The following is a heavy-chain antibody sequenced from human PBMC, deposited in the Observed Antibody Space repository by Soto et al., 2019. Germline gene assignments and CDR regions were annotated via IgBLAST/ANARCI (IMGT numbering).Heavy chain of an antibody. D-gene: IGHD6-13*01. J-gene: IGHJ4*02. CDR1: GFTFSSYG. CDR2: IWYDGSNK. Sequence: GGSLRLSCAASGFTFSSYGMHWVRQAPGKGLEWVAVIWYDGSNKYYADSVKGRFTISRDNSKNTLYLQMNSLRAEDTAVYYCARYGNYSSSWYDYWGQGTLVTVSS. V-gene: IGHV3-33*01. CDR3: ARYGNYSSSWYDY.